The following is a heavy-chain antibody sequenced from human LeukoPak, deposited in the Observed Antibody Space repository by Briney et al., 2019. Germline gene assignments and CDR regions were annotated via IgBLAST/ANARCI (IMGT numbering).Heavy chain of an antibody. J-gene: IGHJ4*02. D-gene: IGHD4-17*01. V-gene: IGHV3-30*18. CDR3: AKDSPDYGGNSD. Sequence: GGSLRLSCAASGFTFSSYGMHWVRQAPGKGLGWVAVISYDGSNKYYADSVKGRFTISRDNSKNTLYLQMNSLRAEDTAVYYCAKDSPDYGGNSDWGQGTLVTVSS. CDR2: ISYDGSNK. CDR1: GFTFSSYG.